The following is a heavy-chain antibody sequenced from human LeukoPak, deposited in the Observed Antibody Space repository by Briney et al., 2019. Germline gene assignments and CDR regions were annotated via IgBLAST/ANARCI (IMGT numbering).Heavy chain of an antibody. V-gene: IGHV4-4*02. CDR1: GGSISSSNW. CDR3: ARGKHEYYEN. CDR2: IYYSGST. Sequence: SGTLSLTCVVSGGSISSSNWWMWVRQPPGKGLEWIGYIYYSGSTYYNPSLKSRVTISVDTSKNQFSLKLSSVTAADTAVYYCARGKHEYYENWGQGTLVTVSS. J-gene: IGHJ4*02.